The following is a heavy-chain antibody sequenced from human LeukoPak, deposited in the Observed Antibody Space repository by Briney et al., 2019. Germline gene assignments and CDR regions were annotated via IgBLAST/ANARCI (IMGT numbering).Heavy chain of an antibody. Sequence: SQTLSLTCVVSGDSVSSKNGAWNWIRQSPSRGLEWLGRTYYRSKWYNDYAESMEGRMTISQDTSKDQYSLHLNSVTPDDTAVYYCARDFGTTGWHTFDYWGQGTLVTVSS. V-gene: IGHV6-1*01. CDR1: GDSVSSKNGA. CDR3: ARDFGTTGWHTFDY. D-gene: IGHD6-19*01. J-gene: IGHJ4*02. CDR2: TYYRSKWYN.